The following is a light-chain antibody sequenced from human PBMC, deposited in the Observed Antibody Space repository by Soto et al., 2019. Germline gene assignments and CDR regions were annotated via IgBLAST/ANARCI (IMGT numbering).Light chain of an antibody. CDR3: QQYGSSPRT. J-gene: IGKJ1*01. Sequence: EIVLTQSPGTLSLSPGERATLSCRASQSVTRSFLAWYQQIPGQAPRLLIYGASSRATGIPDRFIGSGSGTDFTLTISRLEPEDFAVYYCQQYGSSPRTFGQGTKVEIK. V-gene: IGKV3-20*01. CDR2: GAS. CDR1: QSVTRSF.